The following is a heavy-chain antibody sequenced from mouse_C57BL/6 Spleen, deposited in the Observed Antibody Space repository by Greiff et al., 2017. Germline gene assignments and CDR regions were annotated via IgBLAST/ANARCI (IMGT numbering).Heavy chain of an antibody. J-gene: IGHJ2*01. CDR1: GYSITSGYY. CDR2: ISYDGSN. D-gene: IGHD4-1*01. Sequence: EVKLMESGPGLVKPSQSLSLTCSVTGYSITSGYYWNWIRQFPGNKLEWMGYISYDGSNNYNPSLKNRISITRDTSKNQFFLKLNSVTTEDTATYYCARGWDGTLDYWGQGTTLTVSS. V-gene: IGHV3-6*01. CDR3: ARGWDGTLDY.